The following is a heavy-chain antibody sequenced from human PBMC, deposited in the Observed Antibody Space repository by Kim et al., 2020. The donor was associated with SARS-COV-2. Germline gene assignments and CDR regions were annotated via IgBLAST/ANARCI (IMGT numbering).Heavy chain of an antibody. V-gene: IGHV1-46*01. CDR2: INPSGGST. CDR3: ARETIAAAGKWWV. J-gene: IGHJ4*02. Sequence: ASVKVSCKASGYTFTSYYMHWVRQAPGQGLEWMGIINPSGGSTSYAQKFQGRVTMTGDTSTSTVYMELSSLRSEDTAVYYCARETIAAAGKWWVWGQGTLVTVSS. D-gene: IGHD6-13*01. CDR1: GYTFTSYY.